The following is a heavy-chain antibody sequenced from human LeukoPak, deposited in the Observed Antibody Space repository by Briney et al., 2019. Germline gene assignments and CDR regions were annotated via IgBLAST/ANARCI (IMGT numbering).Heavy chain of an antibody. J-gene: IGHJ4*02. D-gene: IGHD2/OR15-2a*01. V-gene: IGHV4-34*01. Sequence: SETLSLTCAVYGGSFSGYYWSWIRQPPGKGLEWIGEINHSGSTNYNPPLKSRVTISVDTSKNQFSLKLSSVTAADTAVYYCARSPLAEYSVYYFDYWGQGTLVTVSS. CDR3: ARSPLAEYSVYYFDY. CDR2: INHSGST. CDR1: GGSFSGYY.